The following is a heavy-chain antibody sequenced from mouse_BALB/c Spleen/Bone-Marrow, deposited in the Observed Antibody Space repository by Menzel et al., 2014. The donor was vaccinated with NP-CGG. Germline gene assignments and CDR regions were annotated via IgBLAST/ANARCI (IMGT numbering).Heavy chain of an antibody. V-gene: IGHV1S81*02. CDR1: GYTFTSHW. J-gene: IGHJ4*01. CDR3: ARRGNYGAMDY. Sequence: QVQLKESGTELVKPGASVKLSCKASGYTFTSHWMHWVKQRPGQGLEWIGEINPSNGRSNYNEKFKSKATLTVDKSSSTAYMQLSSLTSEDSAVYYCARRGNYGAMDYWGQGTSVAASS. D-gene: IGHD2-1*01. CDR2: INPSNGRS.